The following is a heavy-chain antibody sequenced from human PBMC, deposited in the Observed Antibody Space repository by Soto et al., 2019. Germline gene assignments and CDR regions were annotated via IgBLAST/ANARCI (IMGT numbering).Heavy chain of an antibody. V-gene: IGHV1-69*13. Sequence: SVKVSCKASGGPFSSYAISWVRQAPGQGLEWMGGIIPIFGTANYAQKFQGRVTITADESTSTAYMELSSLRSEDTAVYYCSRGRDPITSMVALDYWGQGTLVTVSS. CDR3: SRGRDPITSMVALDY. D-gene: IGHD2-15*01. J-gene: IGHJ4*02. CDR1: GGPFSSYA. CDR2: IIPIFGTA.